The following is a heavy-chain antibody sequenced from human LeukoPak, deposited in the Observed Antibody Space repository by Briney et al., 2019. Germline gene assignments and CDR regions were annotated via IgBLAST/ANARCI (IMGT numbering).Heavy chain of an antibody. V-gene: IGHV3-53*01. J-gene: IGHJ4*02. CDR2: IYSGGST. CDR3: AREDY. CDR1: GFTDSSNY. Sequence: PGGSLRLSCAASGFTDSSNYMNWVRQAPGKGLEWVSVIYSGGSTYYADSVKGRFTISRDNSKNTLYLQMNSLRAEDTAVYYCAREDYWGQGTLVTVSS.